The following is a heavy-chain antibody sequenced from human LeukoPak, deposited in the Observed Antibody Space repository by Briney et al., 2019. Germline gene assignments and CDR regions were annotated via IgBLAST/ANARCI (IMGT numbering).Heavy chain of an antibody. CDR2: ISNNGGYT. V-gene: IGHV3-23*01. CDR3: ANLYRSGWYFDY. Sequence: GGSLRLSCAASGFTFSSSAMSWVRQAPGKGLEWVSAISNNGGYTYYADSVQGRFTISRDNSKNTVFLQMDSQRAEDTAIYYCANLYRSGWYFDYWGQGTLVTVSS. CDR1: GFTFSSSA. D-gene: IGHD6-19*01. J-gene: IGHJ4*02.